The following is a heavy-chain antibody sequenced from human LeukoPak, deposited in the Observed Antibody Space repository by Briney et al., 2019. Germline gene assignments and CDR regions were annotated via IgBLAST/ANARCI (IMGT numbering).Heavy chain of an antibody. J-gene: IGHJ4*02. Sequence: GGSLRLSCEASGFSIRNYDMYWVRLAPGKGLEWLVLISDDGSHKYYSDSVKGRFTISRDNSKNTLYLQMNSLRAEDTAVYYCAKYRGHLWFHFDYWGQGTLVTVSS. CDR2: ISDDGSHK. D-gene: IGHD3-10*01. V-gene: IGHV3-30*18. CDR1: GFSIRNYD. CDR3: AKYRGHLWFHFDY.